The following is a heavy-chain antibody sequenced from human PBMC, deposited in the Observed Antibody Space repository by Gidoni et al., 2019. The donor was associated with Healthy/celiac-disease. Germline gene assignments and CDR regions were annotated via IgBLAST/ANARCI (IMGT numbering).Heavy chain of an antibody. CDR3: ARALLDYSYADGSTKMDV. V-gene: IGHV3-21*01. J-gene: IGHJ6*04. D-gene: IGHD4-4*01. Sequence: EVQLVESGGGLVKPGGSLRLSCAASGFTFSSYSMNWVRQAPGKGLEWVSSISSSSSYIYYADSVKGRFTISRDNAKNSLYLQMNSLRAEDTAVYYCARALLDYSYADGSTKMDVWGKGTTVTVSS. CDR1: GFTFSSYS. CDR2: ISSSSSYI.